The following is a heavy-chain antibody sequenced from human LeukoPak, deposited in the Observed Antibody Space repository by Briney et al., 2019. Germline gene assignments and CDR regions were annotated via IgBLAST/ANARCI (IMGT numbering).Heavy chain of an antibody. V-gene: IGHV3-23*01. CDR3: ARGFEYCSGGSCYWSWFDP. CDR2: ISGSGGST. J-gene: IGHJ5*02. Sequence: GGSLRLSCAASGFTFSSYAMSWVRQAPGKGLEWVSAISGSGGSTYYADSVKGRFTISRDNSKSTLYLQMNSLRAEDTAVYYCARGFEYCSGGSCYWSWFDPWGQGTLVTVSS. CDR1: GFTFSSYA. D-gene: IGHD2-15*01.